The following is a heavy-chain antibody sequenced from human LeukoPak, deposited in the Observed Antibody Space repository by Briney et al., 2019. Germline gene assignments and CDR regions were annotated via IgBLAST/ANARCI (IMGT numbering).Heavy chain of an antibody. D-gene: IGHD3-22*01. Sequence: SETLSLTCSVSSGSITNYYWGWIRQPPGKGLEWIGHIHYSGSTNYNPSLKSRVTISVDTSKNQFSLKLTSVTAADTAVYYCARQRGDYYDINNYHPYYFDFWGQGTLVTVSS. J-gene: IGHJ4*02. V-gene: IGHV4-59*01. CDR2: IHYSGST. CDR3: ARQRGDYYDINNYHPYYFDF. CDR1: SGSITNYY.